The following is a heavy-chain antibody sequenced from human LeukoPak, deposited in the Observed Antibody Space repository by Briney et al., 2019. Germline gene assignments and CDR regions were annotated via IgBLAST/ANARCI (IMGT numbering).Heavy chain of an antibody. Sequence: SETLSLTCAVSGFSISSGYYWGWIRQPPGKGLEWVGGVSHSGSSYYNPSLKGRVTISVDTSKNQFSLNLSSVTAADTAVYYCARDSSSSPFASWGQGTLVTVSS. CDR3: ARDSSSSPFAS. V-gene: IGHV4-38-2*02. CDR2: VSHSGSS. CDR1: GFSISSGYY. D-gene: IGHD6-6*01. J-gene: IGHJ4*02.